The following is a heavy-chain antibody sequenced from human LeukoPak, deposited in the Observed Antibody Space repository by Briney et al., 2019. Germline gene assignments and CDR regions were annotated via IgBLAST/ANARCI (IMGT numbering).Heavy chain of an antibody. J-gene: IGHJ5*02. CDR2: INPNSGGT. CDR1: GYTFTGYY. V-gene: IGHV1-2*02. D-gene: IGHD5-18*01. CDR3: AGNSVDTLNWFDP. Sequence: ASVKVSCKASGYTFTGYYMHWVRQATGQGLEWMGWINPNSGGTNYAQKFQGRVTMTRDTSISTAYMELSRLRSDDTAVYYCAGNSVDTLNWFDPWGQGTLVTVSS.